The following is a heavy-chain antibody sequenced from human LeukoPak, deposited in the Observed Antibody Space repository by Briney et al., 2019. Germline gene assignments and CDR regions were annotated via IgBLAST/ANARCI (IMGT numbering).Heavy chain of an antibody. CDR3: ARDHSHRYYFDY. V-gene: IGHV4-39*07. J-gene: IGHJ4*02. D-gene: IGHD1-14*01. Sequence: PSETLSLTCTVSGDSISSSSYYWGWIRQPPGKGLEWIGSIYYSGSTYYNPSLKSRVTISVDTSKNQFSLKLSSVTAADTAVYYCARDHSHRYYFDYWGQGTLVTASS. CDR2: IYYSGST. CDR1: GDSISSSSYY.